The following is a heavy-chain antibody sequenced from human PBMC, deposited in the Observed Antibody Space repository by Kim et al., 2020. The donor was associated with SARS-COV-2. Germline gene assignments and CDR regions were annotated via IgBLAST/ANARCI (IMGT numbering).Heavy chain of an antibody. Sequence: TNYNPSLKSRVTISVDTSKNQFSLKLSSVTAADTAVYYCATKPMDNWFDPWGQGTLVTVSS. J-gene: IGHJ5*02. CDR3: ATKPMDNWFDP. CDR2: T. V-gene: IGHV4-34*01. D-gene: IGHD2-2*03.